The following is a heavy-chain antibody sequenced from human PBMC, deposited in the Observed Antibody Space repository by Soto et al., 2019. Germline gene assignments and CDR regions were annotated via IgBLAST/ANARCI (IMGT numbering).Heavy chain of an antibody. V-gene: IGHV3-23*01. Sequence: EVQLLESGGGLVQPGGSLRLSCAASGFTFSSYAMSWVRQAPGKGLEWVSAISGSGGSTYYADSVKGRFTISRDNSKNTLYLQMNSLRAEDTAVYYCAKDLRKYYGSGSRYGLYYGMDVWGQGTTVTVSS. CDR1: GFTFSSYA. D-gene: IGHD3-10*01. CDR3: AKDLRKYYGSGSRYGLYYGMDV. CDR2: ISGSGGST. J-gene: IGHJ6*02.